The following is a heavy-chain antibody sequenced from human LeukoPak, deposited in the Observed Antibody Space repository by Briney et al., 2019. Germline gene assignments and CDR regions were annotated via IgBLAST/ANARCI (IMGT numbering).Heavy chain of an antibody. CDR3: ARRRAVFLDAFDI. J-gene: IGHJ3*02. Sequence: SETLSLTCAVYGGSFSGYYWSWIRQPPGKGLEWIGEINHSGSTNYNPSLKSRVTISVDTSKNQFSLKLSSVTAADTAVYYCARRRAVFLDAFDIWGQGTMVTVSS. V-gene: IGHV4-34*01. D-gene: IGHD2-21*01. CDR1: GGSFSGYY. CDR2: INHSGST.